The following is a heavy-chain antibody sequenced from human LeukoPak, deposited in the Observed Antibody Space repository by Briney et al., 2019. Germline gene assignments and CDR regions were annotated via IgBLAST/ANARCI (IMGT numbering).Heavy chain of an antibody. D-gene: IGHD3-10*01. V-gene: IGHV3-30*19. CDR2: ISYDGSNK. CDR1: GFTFSSYG. CDR3: ARPMVRGVSVYNWFDP. Sequence: GRSLRLSCAASGFTFSSYGMHWVRQAPGKGLEWVAVISYDGSNKYYADSVKGRFTISRDNSKNTLYLQMNSLRAEDTAVYYCARPMVRGVSVYNWFDPWGQGTLVTVSS. J-gene: IGHJ5*02.